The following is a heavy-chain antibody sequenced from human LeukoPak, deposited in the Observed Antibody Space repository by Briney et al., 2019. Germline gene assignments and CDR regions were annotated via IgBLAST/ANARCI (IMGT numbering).Heavy chain of an antibody. J-gene: IGHJ4*02. CDR1: GYSFTVYW. CDR3: ARWGYYRGNNHGYDS. D-gene: IGHD1-26*01. Sequence: GESLQISCTGSGYSFTVYWIAWVRQMPGKGLEWMGIIYPGDSDTRYSPSFQGQVTISADKSISTTYLQWSSLKASDTAMYYCARWGYYRGNNHGYDSWGRGTLVTVSS. CDR2: IYPGDSDT. V-gene: IGHV5-51*01.